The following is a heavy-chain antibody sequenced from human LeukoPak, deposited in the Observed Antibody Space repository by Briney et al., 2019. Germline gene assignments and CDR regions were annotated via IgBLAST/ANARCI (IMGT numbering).Heavy chain of an antibody. D-gene: IGHD3-3*01. J-gene: IGHJ3*02. V-gene: IGHV4-4*07. CDR3: ARATAPITIFGVVIDPVDAFDI. CDR1: GGSISSYY. CDR2: IYTSGST. Sequence: SETLFLTCTVSGGSISSYYWSWIRQPAGKGLEWIGRIYTSGSTNYNPSLKSRVTMSVDTSKNQFSLKLSSVTAADTAVYYCARATAPITIFGVVIDPVDAFDIWGQGTMVTVSS.